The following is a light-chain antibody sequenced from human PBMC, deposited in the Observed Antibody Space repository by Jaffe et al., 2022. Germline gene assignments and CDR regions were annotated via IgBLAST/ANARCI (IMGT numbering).Light chain of an antibody. CDR3: SSYTGSSTLVV. V-gene: IGLV2-14*01. CDR2: EVS. Sequence: QSALTQPASVSGSPGQSITISCTGTSSDIGTYKYVSWYQQHPGKAPKLMIFEVSKRPPGVYTRFSGSKSGNTASLTISGLQAEDEADYYCSSYTGSSTLVVFGGGTKLTVL. J-gene: IGLJ2*01. CDR1: SSDIGTYKY.